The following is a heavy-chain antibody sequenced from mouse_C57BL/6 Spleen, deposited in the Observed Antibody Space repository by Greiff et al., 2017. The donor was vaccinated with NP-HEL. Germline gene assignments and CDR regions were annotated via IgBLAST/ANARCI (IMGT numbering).Heavy chain of an antibody. J-gene: IGHJ1*03. V-gene: IGHV5-17*01. Sequence: EVKVVESGGGLVKPGGSLKLSCAASGFTFSDYGMHWVRQAPEKGLEWVAYISSGSSTIYYADTVKGRFTISRDNAKNTLFLQMTSLRSEDTAMYYCARDYYDYWYFDVWGTGTTVTVSS. CDR3: ARDYYDYWYFDV. D-gene: IGHD2-4*01. CDR1: GFTFSDYG. CDR2: ISSGSSTI.